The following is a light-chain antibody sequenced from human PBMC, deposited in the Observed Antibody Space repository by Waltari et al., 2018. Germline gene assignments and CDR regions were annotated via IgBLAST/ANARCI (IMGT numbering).Light chain of an antibody. CDR3: QMWDNTWV. Sequence: WYHKRRGQAPVLVIDGDVNRPSGSPERFSGSTSGNTATLTITRAQAGDEADYSWQMWDNTWVFGGGTKLTVL. CDR2: GDV. V-gene: IGLV3-9*01. J-gene: IGLJ3*02.